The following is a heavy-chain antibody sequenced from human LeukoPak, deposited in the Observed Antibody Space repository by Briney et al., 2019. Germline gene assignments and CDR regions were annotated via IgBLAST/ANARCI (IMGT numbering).Heavy chain of an antibody. D-gene: IGHD5-24*01. CDR2: IWYDGSNK. J-gene: IGHJ4*02. Sequence: PGGSLRLSCAASGFTFSSYGMHWVRQAPGKGLEWVAVIWYDGSNKYYADSVKGRFTISRDNSKNTLYLQMNSLRAEDTAVYYCAREDGDYYLAYWGQGTLVTVSS. V-gene: IGHV3-33*08. CDR1: GFTFSSYG. CDR3: AREDGDYYLAY.